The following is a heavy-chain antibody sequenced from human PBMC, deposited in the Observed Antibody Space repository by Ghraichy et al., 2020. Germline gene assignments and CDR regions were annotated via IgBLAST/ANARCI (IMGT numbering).Heavy chain of an antibody. CDR2: INTNTGNP. V-gene: IGHV7-4-1*01. J-gene: IGHJ6*02. CDR1: GYTFTSYA. D-gene: IGHD3-3*01. CDR3: ARDGTLLTTIFGVVKGLYYYYGMDV. Sequence: ASVKVSCKASGYTFTSYAMNWVRQAPGQGLEWMGWINTNTGNPTYAQGFTGRFVFSLDTSVSTAYLQICSLKAEDTAVYYCARDGTLLTTIFGVVKGLYYYYGMDVWGQGTTVTVSS.